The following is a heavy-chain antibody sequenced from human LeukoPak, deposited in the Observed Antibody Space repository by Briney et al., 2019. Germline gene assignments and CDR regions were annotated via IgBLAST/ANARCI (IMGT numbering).Heavy chain of an antibody. D-gene: IGHD3-22*01. CDR2: INPNSGGT. V-gene: IGHV1-2*02. CDR1: GYTFTGYY. CDR3: ASPNPVYYDSTGYPHGFDY. J-gene: IGHJ4*02. Sequence: ASVKVSCKASGYTFTGYYMHWVRQAPGQGLEWMGWINPNSGGTNYAQKFQGRVTITADKSTSTAYMELSSLRSEDTAVYYCASPNPVYYDSTGYPHGFDYWGQGTLVTVSS.